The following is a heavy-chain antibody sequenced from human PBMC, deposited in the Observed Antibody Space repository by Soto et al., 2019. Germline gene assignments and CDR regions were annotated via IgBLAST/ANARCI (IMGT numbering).Heavy chain of an antibody. CDR2: IVVGSGNT. CDR1: GFTFTSSA. V-gene: IGHV1-58*01. CDR3: AAEDGYSYGPYGMDV. J-gene: IGHJ6*02. Sequence: SVKVSCKASGFTFTSSAVQWVRQARGQRLEWIGWIVVGSGNTNYAQKFQERVTITRDMSTSTAYMELSSLRSEDTAVYYCAAEDGYSYGPYGMDVWGQGTTVTV. D-gene: IGHD5-18*01.